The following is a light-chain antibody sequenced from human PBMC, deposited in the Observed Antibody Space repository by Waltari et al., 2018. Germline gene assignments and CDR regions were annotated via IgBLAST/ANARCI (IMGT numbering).Light chain of an antibody. J-gene: IGLJ3*02. Sequence: SSELTPPPSVSVAPGQTARITCGGSNIGSKSVHWYQQRPGQAPLLAVHADNDRPSGIPERLSGSNSGNTATLTISRVEAGDEADYYCHLWDSSSDHWVFGGGTRLTVL. CDR3: HLWDSSSDHWV. CDR1: NIGSKS. CDR2: ADN. V-gene: IGLV3-21*02.